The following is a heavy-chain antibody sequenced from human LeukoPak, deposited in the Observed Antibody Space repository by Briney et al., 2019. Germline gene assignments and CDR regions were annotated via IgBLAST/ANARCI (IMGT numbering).Heavy chain of an antibody. V-gene: IGHV4-34*01. Sequence: PSETLSLTCAVYGGSFSGYYWSWIRQPPGKGLEWIGGINHSGSTNYNPSLKSRVTISVDTSKNQFSLKLSSVTAADTAVYYCARGPVRYCSSTSCYGFDSWGQGTLVTVSS. CDR1: GGSFSGYY. CDR2: INHSGST. D-gene: IGHD2-2*01. CDR3: ARGPVRYCSSTSCYGFDS. J-gene: IGHJ5*01.